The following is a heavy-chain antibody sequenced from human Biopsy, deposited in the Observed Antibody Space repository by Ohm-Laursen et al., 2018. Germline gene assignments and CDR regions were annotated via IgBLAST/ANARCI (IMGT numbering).Heavy chain of an antibody. Sequence: SLRLSCTASGFSFSDYHMRWIRQAPGRGLEWVSYISGGGTIYYGDSMKGRVTISRDNAKNSLYLQMHSLRVDDTAVYYCARWYGDLFYYYNGMDVWGQGTTVTVSS. D-gene: IGHD3-10*01. J-gene: IGHJ6*02. CDR1: GFSFSDYH. CDR3: ARWYGDLFYYYNGMDV. V-gene: IGHV3-11*04. CDR2: ISGGGTI.